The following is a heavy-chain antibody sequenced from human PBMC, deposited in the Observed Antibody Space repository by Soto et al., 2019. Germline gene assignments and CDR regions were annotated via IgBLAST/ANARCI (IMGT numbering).Heavy chain of an antibody. CDR3: ARGGEQHLVHYFDY. CDR2: ISYSGST. Sequence: QVQLQESGPGLVKPSETLSLTCTVSGGSISSYYWSWIRQPPGKELEWIGDISYSGSTNYNPSLKSRVTISVDTSKNQVSLNLTSVTAADTAVYYCARGGEQHLVHYFDYWGQGTLVTVSS. CDR1: GGSISSYY. D-gene: IGHD6-13*01. J-gene: IGHJ4*02. V-gene: IGHV4-59*01.